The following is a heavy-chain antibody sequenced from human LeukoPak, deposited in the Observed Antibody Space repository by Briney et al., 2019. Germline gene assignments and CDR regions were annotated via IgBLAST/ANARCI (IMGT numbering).Heavy chain of an antibody. CDR2: INHSGST. J-gene: IGHJ4*02. D-gene: IGHD5-12*01. CDR1: GGSFSGYY. Sequence: SETLSLTCAVYGGSFSGYYWSWIRQPPGKGLEWIGEINHSGSTNYNPSLKGRVTISVDTSKNQFSLKLSSVTAADTAVYYCARGGYSGYLTYWGQGTLVTVSS. CDR3: ARGGYSGYLTY. V-gene: IGHV4-34*01.